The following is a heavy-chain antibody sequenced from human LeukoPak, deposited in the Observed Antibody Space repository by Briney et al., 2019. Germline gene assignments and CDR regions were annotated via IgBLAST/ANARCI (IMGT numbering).Heavy chain of an antibody. CDR1: GGSISSYY. J-gene: IGHJ4*02. V-gene: IGHV4-59*01. CDR3: ARDGDYYDSSGYYDY. D-gene: IGHD3-22*01. Sequence: PSETLSFTCTVSGGSISSYYWSWIRQPPGKGLEWIGYIYYSGSTNYIPSLKSRVTISVDTSKNQFSLKLSSVTAADTTVYYCARDGDYYDSSGYYDYWGQGTLVTVSS. CDR2: IYYSGST.